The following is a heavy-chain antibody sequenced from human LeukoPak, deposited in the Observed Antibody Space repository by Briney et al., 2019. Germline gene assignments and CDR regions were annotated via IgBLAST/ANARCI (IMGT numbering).Heavy chain of an antibody. V-gene: IGHV4-59*01. CDR3: AGDERRRDDYNYAEV. D-gene: IGHD5-24*01. Sequence: SETLSLTCTVSGGSISSYYWSWIRQPPGKGLEWIGYIYYSGSTNYNPSLKSRVTISVDTSKNHFSLKLSSVTAADAAVYYCAGDERRRDDYNYAEVWGQGTLVTVSS. CDR1: GGSISSYY. J-gene: IGHJ4*02. CDR2: IYYSGST.